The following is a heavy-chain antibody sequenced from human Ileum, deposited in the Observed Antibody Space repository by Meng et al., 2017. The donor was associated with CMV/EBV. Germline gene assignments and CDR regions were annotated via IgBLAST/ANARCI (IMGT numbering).Heavy chain of an antibody. Sequence: GSLRLSCNVSGGSISSHYWTWIRQPPGKGLEWIGYIYYSGSTTYNPSLKSRVTISIDRSKNQFSLKLTSVTAADTAVYYCAKDKGCRDTTCQNWLDPWGPGTLVTVSS. J-gene: IGHJ5*02. CDR3: AKDKGCRDTTCQNWLDP. V-gene: IGHV4-59*11. CDR1: GGSISSHY. CDR2: IYYSGST. D-gene: IGHD2-15*01.